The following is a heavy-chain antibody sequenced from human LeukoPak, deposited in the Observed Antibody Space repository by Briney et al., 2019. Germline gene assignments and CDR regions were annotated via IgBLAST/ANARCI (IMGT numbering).Heavy chain of an antibody. CDR3: AKTTVGYSSGRYPGWPADC. Sequence: HPGGSLRLSCEASGFTFNTYAIYWVSQAPGKGLEWVSGICGSGGCTYYADSVKVRFTISRDNSKNTVYLQMNSLTADDTAVYYCAKTTVGYSSGRYPGWPADCWGQGTLVTVSS. D-gene: IGHD6-19*01. CDR2: ICGSGGCT. V-gene: IGHV3-23*01. J-gene: IGHJ4*02. CDR1: GFTFNTYA.